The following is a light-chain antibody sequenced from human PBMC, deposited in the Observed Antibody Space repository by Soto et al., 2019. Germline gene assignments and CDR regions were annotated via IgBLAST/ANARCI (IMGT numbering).Light chain of an antibody. CDR3: QQYANWHLK. CDR2: GAS. Sequence: EIVMTQSPATLSVSPGERATLSCRASQSVSSNLAWYQQKPGQAPRLLIYGASTRATGIPARFSGGGSGTEFTLTISSLQSEDFAVYYCQQYANWHLKCGGGTKGDIK. J-gene: IGKJ4*02. V-gene: IGKV3-15*01. CDR1: QSVSSN.